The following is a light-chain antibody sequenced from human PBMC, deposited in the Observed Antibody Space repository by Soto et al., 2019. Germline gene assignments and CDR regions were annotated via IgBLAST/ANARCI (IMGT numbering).Light chain of an antibody. CDR1: SSDVGGYNY. Sequence: QSVLTQPPSASGSPGQSVTISCTGTSSDVGGYNYVSWYQQYPGKAPKLMIYEVSKRPSGVPDRFSGSKSGNTASLTVSGLQAEDEADYYCSSYAGSLWVFGGGTKLTV. CDR2: EVS. J-gene: IGLJ3*02. CDR3: SSYAGSLWV. V-gene: IGLV2-8*01.